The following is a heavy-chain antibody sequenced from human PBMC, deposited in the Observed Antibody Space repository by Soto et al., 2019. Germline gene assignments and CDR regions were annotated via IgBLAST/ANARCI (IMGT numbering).Heavy chain of an antibody. V-gene: IGHV1-69*04. CDR1: GYTFTSNG. CDR2: IIPVLGKA. J-gene: IGHJ3*02. CDR3: ASPIYCSGGSCDAFDI. D-gene: IGHD2-15*01. Sequence: GASVKVSCKASGYTFTSNGISWVRQAPGQGLEWMGRIIPVLGKANYAQKFQGRVTITADKSTSTAYMELSSLRSEDTAVYYCASPIYCSGGSCDAFDIWGQGTMVTVS.